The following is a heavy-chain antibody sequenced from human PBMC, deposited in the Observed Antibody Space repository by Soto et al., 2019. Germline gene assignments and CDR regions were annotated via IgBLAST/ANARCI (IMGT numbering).Heavy chain of an antibody. CDR2: IDYSGRT. J-gene: IGHJ4*02. Sequence: SETLSLTCSVSGHLISSVYYWGWVRQTPGKGLEWLGSIDYSGRTYKNPSLKSRVSASVDLSKNQFSLNLRSVTAADTAVYFCARYLISGYESYYLYYCGQATLVTLAS. D-gene: IGHD3-22*01. CDR1: GHLISSVYY. CDR3: ARYLISGYESYYLYY. V-gene: IGHV4-38-2*01.